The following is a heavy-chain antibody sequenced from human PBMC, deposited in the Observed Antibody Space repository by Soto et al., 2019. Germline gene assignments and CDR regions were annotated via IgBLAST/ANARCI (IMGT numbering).Heavy chain of an antibody. D-gene: IGHD5-12*01. Sequence: SETLSLTCTVSGGSINSADYYWSWVRQPPGKGLEWIGYIYYSGSTYFNPSLKSRVTISKDTSRNQFSLRLSSVTAADTAVYYCARAIVVTIGGMDVWGQGTTVTVSS. V-gene: IGHV4-30-4*01. J-gene: IGHJ6*02. CDR3: ARAIVVTIGGMDV. CDR1: GGSINSADYY. CDR2: IYYSGST.